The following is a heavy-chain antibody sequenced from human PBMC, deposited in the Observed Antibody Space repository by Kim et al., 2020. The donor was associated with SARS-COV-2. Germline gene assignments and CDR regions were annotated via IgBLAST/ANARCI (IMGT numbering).Heavy chain of an antibody. Sequence: SETLSLTCTVSGGSISRSNYYWGWIRQPSGKGLEWTASIYYTGNTYYNPSLKSRVTISVDTSKNQFSLRLSSVTAADTAVYYCARSPGIAAAAIEDLYCDLWGRGTLFTVSS. CDR3: ARSPGIAAAAIEDLYCDL. V-gene: IGHV4-39*01. D-gene: IGHD6-13*01. CDR1: GGSISRSNYY. J-gene: IGHJ2*01. CDR2: IYYTGNT.